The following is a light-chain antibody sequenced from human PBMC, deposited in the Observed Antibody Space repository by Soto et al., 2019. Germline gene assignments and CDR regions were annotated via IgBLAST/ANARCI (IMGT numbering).Light chain of an antibody. CDR2: DAS. J-gene: IGKJ2*01. CDR3: QQYNSYSYT. CDR1: QGISSY. Sequence: DIQMTQSPSSLSASVGDRVTITCRASQGISSYLAWYQQKPGKAPKLLIYDASSLESGVPSRFSGSGSGTEFTLTISSLQPDDFATYYCQQYNSYSYTFGQGTKVDIK. V-gene: IGKV1-5*01.